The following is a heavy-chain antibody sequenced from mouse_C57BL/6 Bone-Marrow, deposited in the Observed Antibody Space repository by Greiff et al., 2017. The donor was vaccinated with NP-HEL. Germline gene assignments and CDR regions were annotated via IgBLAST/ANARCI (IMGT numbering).Heavy chain of an antibody. CDR2: ISYDGSN. CDR1: GYSITSGYY. V-gene: IGHV3-6*01. J-gene: IGHJ3*01. Sequence: EVQLQQSGPGLVKPSQSLSLTCSVTGYSITSGYYWNWIRQFPGNKLEWMGYISYDGSNNYNPSLKNRISITRDTSKNQFFLKLNSVTTEDTATYYCARGSNPWFAYWGQGTLVTVSA. CDR3: ARGSNPWFAY. D-gene: IGHD4-1*01.